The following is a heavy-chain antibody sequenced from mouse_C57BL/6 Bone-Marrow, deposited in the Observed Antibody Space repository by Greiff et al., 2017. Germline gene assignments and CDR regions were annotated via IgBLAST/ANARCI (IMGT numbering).Heavy chain of an antibody. Sequence: VQLQPPGAELVKPGASVKLSCKASGYTFPSSWITWVKQRPGHGLEWIGDIYPGSGSTNYNEKFKSKATLTVDTSFSTAYMQLSSLTSEDSAVYYCATVYYEANAMDYWGQGTSVTVSS. CDR1: GYTFPSSW. CDR2: IYPGSGST. CDR3: ATVYYEANAMDY. D-gene: IGHD2-4*01. V-gene: IGHV1-55*01. J-gene: IGHJ4*01.